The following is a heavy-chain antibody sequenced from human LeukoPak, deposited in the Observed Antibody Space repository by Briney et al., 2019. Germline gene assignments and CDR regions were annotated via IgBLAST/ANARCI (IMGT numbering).Heavy chain of an antibody. CDR3: ASHVVPAANYFDY. J-gene: IGHJ4*02. CDR2: IYHSGST. CDR1: GGSISSYY. Sequence: PSETLFLTCTVSGGSISSYYWSWIRQPPGKGLEWIGEIYHSGSTNYNPSLKSRVTISVDKSKNQFSLKLSSVTAADTAVYYCASHVVPAANYFDYWGQGTLVTVSS. V-gene: IGHV4-34*01. D-gene: IGHD2-2*01.